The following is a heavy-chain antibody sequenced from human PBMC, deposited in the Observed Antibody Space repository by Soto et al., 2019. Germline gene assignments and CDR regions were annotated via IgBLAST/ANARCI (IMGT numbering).Heavy chain of an antibody. V-gene: IGHV3-30*18. D-gene: IGHD1-26*01. Sequence: GGSLRLSCAASGFTFSSYGMHWVRQAPGKGLEWVAVISYDGSNKYYADSVKGRFTISRDNSKNTLYLQMNSLRAEDTAVYYCVKDGGRQLLLDSWGKRTLVNVSS. CDR2: ISYDGSNK. CDR3: VKDGGRQLLLDS. CDR1: GFTFSSYG. J-gene: IGHJ5*01.